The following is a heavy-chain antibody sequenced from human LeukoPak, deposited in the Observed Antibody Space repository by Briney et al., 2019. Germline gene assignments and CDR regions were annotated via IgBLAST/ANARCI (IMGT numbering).Heavy chain of an antibody. V-gene: IGHV3-48*01. CDR1: GFTFSSYS. CDR3: AREYYDFWSGYYGLGY. D-gene: IGHD3-3*01. Sequence: GGSLRLSCAASGFTFSSYSMNWVRQAPGKGLEWVSCISSSSSTIYYADSVKGRFTISRDNAKNSLYLQMNSLRAEDTAVYYCAREYYDFWSGYYGLGYWGQGTLVTVSS. J-gene: IGHJ4*02. CDR2: ISSSSSTI.